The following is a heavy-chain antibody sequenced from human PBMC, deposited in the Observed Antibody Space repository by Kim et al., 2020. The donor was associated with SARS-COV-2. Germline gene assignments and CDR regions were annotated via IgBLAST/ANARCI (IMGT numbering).Heavy chain of an antibody. CDR3: ARPFST. J-gene: IGHJ5*02. CDR2: YYSGST. Sequence: YYSGSTYYNPSLTSRVTISVDTSKNQFSLKLSSVTAADTAVYYCARPFSTWGQGTLVTVSS. D-gene: IGHD3-3*02. V-gene: IGHV4-39*01.